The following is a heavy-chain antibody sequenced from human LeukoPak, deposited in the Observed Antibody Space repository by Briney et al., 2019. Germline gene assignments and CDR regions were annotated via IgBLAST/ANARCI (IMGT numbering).Heavy chain of an antibody. CDR3: VGPIDSGYEPQFDY. CDR2: ISGSGGST. V-gene: IGHV3-23*01. Sequence: GGSLRLSCAASGFTFSSYAMSWVRQAPGKGLEWVSAISGSGGSTYYADSVKGRFTISRDNSKNTLYLQMNSLRAEDTAVYYFVGPIDSGYEPQFDYWGQGTLVNVSS. CDR1: GFTFSSYA. J-gene: IGHJ4*02. D-gene: IGHD5-12*01.